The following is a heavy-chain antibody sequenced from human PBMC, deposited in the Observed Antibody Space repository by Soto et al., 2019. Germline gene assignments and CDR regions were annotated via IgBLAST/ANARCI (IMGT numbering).Heavy chain of an antibody. V-gene: IGHV1-18*01. D-gene: IGHD2-2*01. J-gene: IGHJ4*02. CDR2: ISAYNGNT. CDR1: GYTFTSYG. CDR3: ARVRRYCSSTSCKYYFDY. Sequence: ASVKVSCKASGYTFTSYGISWVRQAPGQGLEWMGWISAYNGNTNYAQKLHGRVTMTTDTSTSTAYMELSSLRSDATAVYYCARVRRYCSSTSCKYYFDYWGQGTLVTVSS.